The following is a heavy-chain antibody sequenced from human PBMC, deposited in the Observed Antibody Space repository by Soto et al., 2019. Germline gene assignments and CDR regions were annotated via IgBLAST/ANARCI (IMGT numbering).Heavy chain of an antibody. J-gene: IGHJ4*02. CDR1: GFTFSSYA. CDR2: ISGSDDST. D-gene: IGHD2-2*01. Sequence: GGSLRLSCAASGFTFSSYAMSWARQAPGKGLEWVSVISGSDDSTYYADSVKGRFTISRDNAKNSLYLQMNSLRAEDTAVYYCARDSTRHYCSSTSCYAPFDYWGQGTLVTVSS. CDR3: ARDSTRHYCSSTSCYAPFDY. V-gene: IGHV3-23*01.